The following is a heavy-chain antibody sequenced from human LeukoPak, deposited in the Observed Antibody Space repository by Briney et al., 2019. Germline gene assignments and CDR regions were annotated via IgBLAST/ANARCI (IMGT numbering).Heavy chain of an antibody. Sequence: SQTLSLTCTVSGGSISSGSYYWSWIRQPAGKGLEWIGRIYTSGSTNYNPSLKSRVTMLVDTSKSQFSLTLSSVTAADTAVYYCARNRLPAATGAFDIWGQGTMITVSS. J-gene: IGHJ3*02. D-gene: IGHD2-2*01. CDR3: ARNRLPAATGAFDI. CDR2: IYTSGST. V-gene: IGHV4-61*02. CDR1: GGSISSGSYY.